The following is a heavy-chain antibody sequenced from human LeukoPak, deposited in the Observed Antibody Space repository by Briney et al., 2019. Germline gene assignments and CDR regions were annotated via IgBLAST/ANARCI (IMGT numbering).Heavy chain of an antibody. Sequence: PGGSLRLSCAASGFTFSSYAMHWVRQAPGKGLEWVAVISYDGSNKYYADSVKGRFTVSRDNSKNMVFLQMNSLRTEDTAVYYCAKDLPTAYFDYWGQGTLVTVSS. V-gene: IGHV3-30-3*01. CDR1: GFTFSSYA. J-gene: IGHJ4*02. CDR3: AKDLPTAYFDY. D-gene: IGHD2-21*02. CDR2: ISYDGSNK.